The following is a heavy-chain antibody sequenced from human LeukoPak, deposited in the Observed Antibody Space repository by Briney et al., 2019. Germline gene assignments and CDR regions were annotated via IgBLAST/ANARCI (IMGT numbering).Heavy chain of an antibody. Sequence: PGGSLRLSCAASGFTFSSYAMNWVRQAPGKGLEWVSVIYSGGSTYYADSVKGRFTISRDNSKNTLYLQMDSLRVEDTAVYFCARDVGGGYHLFTENHWGQGTLVTVSS. CDR3: ARDVGGGYHLFTENH. V-gene: IGHV3-66*01. D-gene: IGHD5-12*01. J-gene: IGHJ5*02. CDR1: GFTFSSYA. CDR2: IYSGGST.